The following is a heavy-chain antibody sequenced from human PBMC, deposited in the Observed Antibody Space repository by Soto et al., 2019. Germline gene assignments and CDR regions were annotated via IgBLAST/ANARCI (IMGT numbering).Heavy chain of an antibody. D-gene: IGHD2-2*01. J-gene: IGHJ4*02. CDR2: MNPNSGNT. Sequence: QVQLVQSGAEVKKPGSSVKVSCKASGGTFSSYAISWVRQAPGQGLEWMGWMNPNSGNTGYAQKFQGRVTMTRNTSISTAYRELSSLRSEDTAMYYCARRHLYCSSTGCYYYWGQGTLVTVSS. CDR3: ARRHLYCSSTGCYYY. CDR1: GGTFSSYA. V-gene: IGHV1-8*02.